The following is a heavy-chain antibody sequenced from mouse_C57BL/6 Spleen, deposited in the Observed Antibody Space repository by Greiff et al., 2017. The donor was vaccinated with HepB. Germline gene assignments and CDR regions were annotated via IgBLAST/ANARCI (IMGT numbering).Heavy chain of an antibody. CDR1: GFNIKDDY. CDR3: TRGLRGYFDV. D-gene: IGHD2-4*01. J-gene: IGHJ1*03. Sequence: VHVKQSGAELVRPGASVKLSCTASGFNIKDDYMHWVKQRPEQGLEWIGWIDPENGDTEYASKFQGKATITADTSSNTAYLQLSSLTSEDTAVYYCTRGLRGYFDVWGTGTTVTVSS. CDR2: IDPENGDT. V-gene: IGHV14-4*01.